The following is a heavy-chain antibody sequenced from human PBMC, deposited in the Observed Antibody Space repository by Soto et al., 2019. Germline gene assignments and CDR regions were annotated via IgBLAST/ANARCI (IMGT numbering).Heavy chain of an antibody. CDR2: MNPNSGNT. V-gene: IGHV1-8*01. D-gene: IGHD3-3*01. Sequence: ASVKVSCKASGYTFTSYDINWVRQATGQGLEWMGWMNPNSGNTGYAQKFQGRVTMTRNTSISTAYMELSSLRSEVTAVYYCARGPRLKDFWSGYYMGYYDYGMDVGG. CDR3: ARGPRLKDFWSGYYMGYYDYGMDV. CDR1: GYTFTSYD. J-gene: IGHJ6*02.